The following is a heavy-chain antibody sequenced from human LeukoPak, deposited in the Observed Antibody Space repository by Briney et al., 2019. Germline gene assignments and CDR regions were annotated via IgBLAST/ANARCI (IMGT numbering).Heavy chain of an antibody. J-gene: IGHJ4*02. Sequence: SQTLTLTCAISGDSVSSNNAAWNRVRQSPSRGLEWQIRTYYRSKWYNDYTLSVKIRITIDPYTSKNQFSLHLNSVAPEDTAVYYCARTVGLYYVDYWGSGTRVIVSA. CDR1: GDSVSSNNAA. CDR2: TYYRSKWYN. D-gene: IGHD1-26*01. V-gene: IGHV6-1*01. CDR3: ARTVGLYYVDY.